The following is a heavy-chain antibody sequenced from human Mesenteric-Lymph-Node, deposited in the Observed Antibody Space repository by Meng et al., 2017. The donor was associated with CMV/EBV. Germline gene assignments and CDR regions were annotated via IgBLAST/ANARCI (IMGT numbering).Heavy chain of an antibody. J-gene: IGHJ6*02. CDR3: ARDSRVRGVNYYYYGMDV. CDR2: ISYDGSNK. Sequence: GESLKISCAASGFTFSNYPIHWVRQAPGKGLEWVALISYDGSNKYYADSVKGRFTISRDNSKNTLYLQMNSLRAEDTAVYYCARDSRVRGVNYYYYGMDVWGQGTTVTVSS. V-gene: IGHV3-30-3*01. CDR1: GFTFSNYP. D-gene: IGHD3-10*01.